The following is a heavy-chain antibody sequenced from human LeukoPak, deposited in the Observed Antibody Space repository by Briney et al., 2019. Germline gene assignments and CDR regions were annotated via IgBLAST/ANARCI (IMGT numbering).Heavy chain of an antibody. Sequence: PGGSLRLSCAASGFTFSDYWIHWVRQAPGKGLVWVSRINTDGSITNYADSVKGRFSISRDNAKNTLYLQMSSLRAEDTAVYYCARVGPVAGTRYFDYWGQGTLVTVSS. CDR3: ARVGPVAGTRYFDY. D-gene: IGHD6-19*01. CDR1: GFTFSDYW. J-gene: IGHJ4*02. V-gene: IGHV3-74*01. CDR2: INTDGSIT.